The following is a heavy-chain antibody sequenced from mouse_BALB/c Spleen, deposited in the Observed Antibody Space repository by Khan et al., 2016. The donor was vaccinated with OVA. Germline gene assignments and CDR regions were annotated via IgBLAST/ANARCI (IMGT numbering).Heavy chain of an antibody. Sequence: LKQSGAELVKAGASVKMSCKASGYTFTSYWMHWVKQRLGQGLEWFAETNPTNGRTYYKEKFKSKATLTVDKSSSTAYMLLSGPTFEDSAVYYCARIKKIVATYFDYWGQGTTLTVSS. CDR1: GYTFTSYW. CDR3: ARIKKIVATYFDY. V-gene: IGHV1S81*02. CDR2: TNPTNGRT. D-gene: IGHD1-1*01. J-gene: IGHJ2*01.